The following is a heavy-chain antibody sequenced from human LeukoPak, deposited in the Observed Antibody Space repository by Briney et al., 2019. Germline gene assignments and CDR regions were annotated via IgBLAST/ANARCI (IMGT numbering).Heavy chain of an antibody. CDR3: ARDRRSTVTRWYFDL. D-gene: IGHD4-17*01. CDR2: IIPIFGIA. CDR1: GGTFSSYA. V-gene: IGHV1-69*04. J-gene: IGHJ2*01. Sequence: GASVKVSCKASGGTFSSYAISWVRQAPGQGLEWMGRIIPIFGIANYAQKFQGRVTITADKSTSTAYMELSSLRSEDTAVYYCARDRRSTVTRWYFDLWGRGTLVTVSS.